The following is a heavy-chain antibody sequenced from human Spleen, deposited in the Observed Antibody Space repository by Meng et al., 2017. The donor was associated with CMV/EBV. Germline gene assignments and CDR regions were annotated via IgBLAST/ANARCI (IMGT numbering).Heavy chain of an antibody. CDR1: GFTFKNAW. Sequence: GESLKISCAASGFTFKNAWMSWVRQAPGKGLEWVGHNKSKTDGGTADYAAPVKGRFTISREDSKSTVYLQMNNLKIEDTAVYYCVGDFWGQGTLVTVSS. V-gene: IGHV3-15*01. CDR2: NKSKTDGGTA. CDR3: VGDF. J-gene: IGHJ4*02. D-gene: IGHD1-26*01.